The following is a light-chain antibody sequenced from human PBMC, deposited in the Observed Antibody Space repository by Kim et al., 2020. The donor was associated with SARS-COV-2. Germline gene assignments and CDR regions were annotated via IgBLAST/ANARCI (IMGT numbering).Light chain of an antibody. CDR1: QSLVQSDGVTY. CDR3: VQGTYWPFT. CDR2: LVS. J-gene: IGKJ4*01. V-gene: IGKV2-30*02. Sequence: DVVMTQSPLSLPVTLGQPASISCRSSQSLVQSDGVTYLHWLQQRPGQSPRRLIYLVSNRDSGVPDRFSGSGSATDFTLKISRVEAEDVGVYYCVQGTYWPFTFGGGTKVDIK.